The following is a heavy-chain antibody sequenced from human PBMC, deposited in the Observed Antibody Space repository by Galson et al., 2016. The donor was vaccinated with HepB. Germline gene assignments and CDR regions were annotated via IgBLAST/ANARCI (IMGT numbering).Heavy chain of an antibody. V-gene: IGHV4-59*12. D-gene: IGHD6-6*01. CDR1: GGSISNNY. CDR3: ARGGASSKWFDS. CDR2: VCDSGTT. Sequence: ETLSLTCIVSGGSISNNYWSWIRQRPGKGLEWIGFVCDSGTTGFVCNSGTTNYDPFLKSRLTMSIDTSKDQFSLNLRSVTAADTAVYYCARGGASSKWFDSWGRGILVTVSS. J-gene: IGHJ5*01.